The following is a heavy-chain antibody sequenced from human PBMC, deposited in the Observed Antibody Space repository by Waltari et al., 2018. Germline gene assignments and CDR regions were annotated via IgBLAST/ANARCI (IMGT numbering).Heavy chain of an antibody. J-gene: IGHJ4*02. D-gene: IGHD3-9*01. V-gene: IGHV1-8*01. CDR1: GYTFTSYA. CDR2: MNPNSGNT. CDR3: ARGVLRYFDWLLYEY. Sequence: QVQLVQSGAEVKKPGASVKVSCKASGYTFTSYAINGVRQATGKGLEWMGWMNPNSGNTGYAQKFQGRVTMTRNTSISTAYMELSSLRSEDTAVYYCARGVLRYFDWLLYEYWGQGTLVTVSS.